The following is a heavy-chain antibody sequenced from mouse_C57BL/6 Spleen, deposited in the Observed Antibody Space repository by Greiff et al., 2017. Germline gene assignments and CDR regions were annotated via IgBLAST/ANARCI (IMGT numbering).Heavy chain of an antibody. CDR1: GYTFTSYW. J-gene: IGHJ3*01. D-gene: IGHD4-1*01. V-gene: IGHV1-50*01. Sequence: QVQLQQPGAELVKPGASVKLSCKASGYTFTSYWMQWVKQRPGQGLEWIGEIDPSDSYTNYNQKFKGKATLTVDTSSSTAYMQLSSLTSEDSAVYYCARSPLGREAYGGQGTLVTVSA. CDR3: ARSPLGREAY. CDR2: IDPSDSYT.